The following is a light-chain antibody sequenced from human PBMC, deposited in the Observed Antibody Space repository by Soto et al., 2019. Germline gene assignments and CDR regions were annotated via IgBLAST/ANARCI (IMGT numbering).Light chain of an antibody. V-gene: IGKV3-15*01. CDR1: QSISRN. J-gene: IGKJ2*01. CDR2: DAS. Sequence: IVMTQSPTTLSVSPGERATLSCRASQSISRNLAWYQQKPGRAPRLLIYDASTRATGIPARFSGSGSGTDFTLTISSLQSEDFAVYYCQHYNHWPPYTFGPGTKFDIK. CDR3: QHYNHWPPYT.